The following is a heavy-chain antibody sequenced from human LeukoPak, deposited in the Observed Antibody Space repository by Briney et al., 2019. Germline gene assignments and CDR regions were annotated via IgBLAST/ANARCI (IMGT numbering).Heavy chain of an antibody. J-gene: IGHJ4*02. CDR2: ISSSSSYI. Sequence: GGSLRLSCAASGFTFSSYEMNWVRQAPGKGLEWVSSISSSSSYIYSADSVKGRFTISRDNAKNSLYLQMNSLRAEDTAVYYCANRGGRPITYWGQGTLVTVSS. V-gene: IGHV3-21*04. D-gene: IGHD2-15*01. CDR1: GFTFSSYE. CDR3: ANRGGRPITY.